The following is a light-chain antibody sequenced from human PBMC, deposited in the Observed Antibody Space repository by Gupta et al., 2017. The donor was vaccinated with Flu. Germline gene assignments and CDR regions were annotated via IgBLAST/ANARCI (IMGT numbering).Light chain of an antibody. CDR1: QYISTT. Sequence: IVLIQSPASLSLSPGERATLTCRAGQYISTTLNWYRHKPGQPPTLLISVASTRARGIRASFSGSGSGTETDFTISSRDPEDFEVYFCYHQDYGPPDGTFGQGTKVEIK. V-gene: IGKV3-11*01. CDR3: YHQDYGPPDGT. J-gene: IGKJ1*01. CDR2: VAS.